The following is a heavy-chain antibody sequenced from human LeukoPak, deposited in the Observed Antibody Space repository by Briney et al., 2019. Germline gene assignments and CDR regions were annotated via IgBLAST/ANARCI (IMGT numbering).Heavy chain of an antibody. Sequence: SETLSLTCTVSGGSISSYYWSWIRQPAGKGLEWIGRIYTSGSTNYNPSLKSRVTMSVDTSKNQFSLKLSSVTAADTAVYYCARAVLGYYDFWSGYCVYMDVWGKGTTVTVSS. CDR3: ARAVLGYYDFWSGYCVYMDV. CDR2: IYTSGST. V-gene: IGHV4-4*07. CDR1: GGSISSYY. D-gene: IGHD3-3*01. J-gene: IGHJ6*03.